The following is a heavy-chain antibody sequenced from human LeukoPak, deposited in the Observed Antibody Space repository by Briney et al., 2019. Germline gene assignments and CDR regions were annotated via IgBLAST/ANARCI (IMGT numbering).Heavy chain of an antibody. D-gene: IGHD3-22*01. Sequence: GASVKVSCKASGYTFTSYYMHWVRQAPGQGLEWMGITNPSGGSTSYAQKFQGRVTMTRDTSTSTVYMELSSLRSEDTAVYYCTGYDSSGYYNLGAFDIWGQGTMVTVSS. J-gene: IGHJ3*02. CDR3: TGYDSSGYYNLGAFDI. CDR2: TNPSGGST. V-gene: IGHV1-46*01. CDR1: GYTFTSYY.